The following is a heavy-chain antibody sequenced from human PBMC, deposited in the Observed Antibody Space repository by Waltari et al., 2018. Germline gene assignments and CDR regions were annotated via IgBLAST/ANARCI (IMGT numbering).Heavy chain of an antibody. V-gene: IGHV3-7*01. Sequence: EVQLVESGGGLVQPGGSLRLSCAVSGFTFSNYWMAWVRQAPGKGRGGVANKKQGGGGESGGGWVDNKKQGGRGKHDVDSGAGGFTIARDHAKNSVYMQLSSLRAGDTAVYYCARGQGGYSGRFDYWGQGSLVTVSS. CDR1: GFTFSNYW. J-gene: IGHJ4*02. D-gene: IGHD5-12*01. CDR3: ARGQGGYSGRFDY. CDR2: KKQGGRGK.